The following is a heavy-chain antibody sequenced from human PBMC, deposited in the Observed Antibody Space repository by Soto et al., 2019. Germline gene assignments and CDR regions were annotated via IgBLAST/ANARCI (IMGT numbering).Heavy chain of an antibody. CDR3: ARDLKDSGYDQFDY. CDR2: ISYSGTT. Sequence: SETLSLTCTVSGGSISSGNYYWSWIRQPPGKGLEWIGFISYSGTTHYSASLRSRVSISVDTSKNQFSLDLSSVTAADTAVYYCARDLKDSGYDQFDYWGQGTLVTVSS. J-gene: IGHJ4*02. D-gene: IGHD5-12*01. V-gene: IGHV4-30-4*01. CDR1: GGSISSGNYY.